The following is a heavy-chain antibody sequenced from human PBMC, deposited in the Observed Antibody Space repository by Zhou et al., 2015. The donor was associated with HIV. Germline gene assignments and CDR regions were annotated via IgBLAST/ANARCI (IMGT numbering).Heavy chain of an antibody. CDR3: AREDIRAVSNPYDY. CDR1: RGTFSTFG. CDR2: IIPVLPTP. D-gene: IGHD5-12*01. V-gene: IGHV1-69*01. Sequence: QVQLVQSGPEVKKPGSSVKVSCKASRGTFSTFGVSWVRQAPGQGLEWMGGIIPVLPTPSYSEKFQGRVTISADESPSTVYMELSGLRFEDTAVYYCAREDIRAVSNPYDYWGQGTQVTVSS. J-gene: IGHJ4*02.